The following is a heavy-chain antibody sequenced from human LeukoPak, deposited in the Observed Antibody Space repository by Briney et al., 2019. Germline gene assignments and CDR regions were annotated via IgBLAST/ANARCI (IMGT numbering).Heavy chain of an antibody. Sequence: GGSLRLSCAASGFTFSSYEMNWVRQAPGKGLEWISYISSRGTTIDYADSVKGRFTISRDNAKNSLYLHMNSLRAEDTAVYYCARELAAAGVGYFDYWGQGTLVTVSS. J-gene: IGHJ4*02. CDR3: ARELAAAGVGYFDY. V-gene: IGHV3-48*03. CDR1: GFTFSSYE. CDR2: ISSRGTTI. D-gene: IGHD6-13*01.